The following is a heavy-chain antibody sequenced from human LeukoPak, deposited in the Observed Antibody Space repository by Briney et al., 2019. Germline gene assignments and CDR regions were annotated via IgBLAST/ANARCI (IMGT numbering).Heavy chain of an antibody. D-gene: IGHD1-14*01. CDR1: GGSISSGGYY. CDR3: ARERCLRNHIFDY. V-gene: IGHV4-31*03. CDR2: IYYSGGT. Sequence: SQTLSLTCTVSGGSISSGGYYWSWIRQHPGKGLEWIGYIYYSGGTYYNPSLKSRVTISVDTSKNQFSLKLSSVTAADTAVYYCARERCLRNHIFDYWGQGTLVTVSS. J-gene: IGHJ4*02.